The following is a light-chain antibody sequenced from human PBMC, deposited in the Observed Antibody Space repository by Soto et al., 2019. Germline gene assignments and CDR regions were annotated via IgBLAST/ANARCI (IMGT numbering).Light chain of an antibody. CDR2: GAS. CDR1: QSVSSN. CDR3: QQYNNWPRT. Sequence: EIVMTQSPATLSVSPGERATFSCRASQSVSSNLAWYQQKPGQAPRLLIYGASTRATGIPARFSGSGSGTEFTLTISSLQSEDFAVYSCQQYNNWPRTFGQGTKVEIK. J-gene: IGKJ1*01. V-gene: IGKV3-15*01.